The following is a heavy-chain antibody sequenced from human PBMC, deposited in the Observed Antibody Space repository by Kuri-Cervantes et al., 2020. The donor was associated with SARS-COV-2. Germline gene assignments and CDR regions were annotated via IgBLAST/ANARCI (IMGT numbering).Heavy chain of an antibody. CDR3: ARDAEERYCSGGSCYRGLFDY. CDR2: ISWNSGSTI. CDR1: GFTFSSYS. V-gene: IGHV3-48*04. J-gene: IGHJ4*02. D-gene: IGHD2-15*01. Sequence: GESLKISCAASGFTFSSYSMNWVRQAPGKGLEWVSGISWNSGSTIYYADSVKGRFTISRDNAKNSLYLQMNSLRAEDTAVYYCARDAEERYCSGGSCYRGLFDYWGQGTLVTVSS.